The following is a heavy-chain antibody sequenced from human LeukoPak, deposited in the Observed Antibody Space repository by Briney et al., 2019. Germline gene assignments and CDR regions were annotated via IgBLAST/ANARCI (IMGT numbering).Heavy chain of an antibody. J-gene: IGHJ2*01. CDR3: ASLSGDRQPTFYWFLDL. V-gene: IGHV3-7*01. Sequence: PGGSLRLSCAASGFTFSSYAMSWVRQAPGKGLEWVANIKQDGSEKYYVDSVKGRFTISRDDAKNSLYLQMNSLRAEDTAMYYCASLSGDRQPTFYWFLDLWGRGTLVSVSS. D-gene: IGHD7-27*01. CDR1: GFTFSSYA. CDR2: IKQDGSEK.